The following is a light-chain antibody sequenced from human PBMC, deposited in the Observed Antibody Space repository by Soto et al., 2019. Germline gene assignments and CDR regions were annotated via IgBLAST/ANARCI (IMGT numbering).Light chain of an antibody. Sequence: EIVLTQSPGTLSLSPGERATLSCRASQSVSSSYLAWYQQKPGQAPRLLIYGASSRATGIQDRFSGSGSGTDFSLTIRRLEPEDFVVYYCQQYGSSPWTFGQGTKVDNK. V-gene: IGKV3-20*01. J-gene: IGKJ1*01. CDR1: QSVSSSY. CDR3: QQYGSSPWT. CDR2: GAS.